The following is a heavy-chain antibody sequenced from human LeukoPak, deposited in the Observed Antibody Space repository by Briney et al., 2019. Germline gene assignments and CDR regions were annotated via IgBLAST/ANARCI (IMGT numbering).Heavy chain of an antibody. CDR3: ARAPSEIGGYYPEYFRH. V-gene: IGHV3-74*01. CDR2: IKSDGST. J-gene: IGHJ1*01. Sequence: GGSLTLSCAASGFTFSTYWMHWVRQAPGKGLVWVSRIKSDGSTNYADSVKGRFTISRDNAKNTVSLQMNSLRAEDTGVYYCARAPSEIGGYYPEYFRHWGQGTLVTVSS. CDR1: GFTFSTYW. D-gene: IGHD3-22*01.